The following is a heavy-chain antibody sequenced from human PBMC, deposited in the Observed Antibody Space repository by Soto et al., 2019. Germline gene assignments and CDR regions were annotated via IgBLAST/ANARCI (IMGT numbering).Heavy chain of an antibody. V-gene: IGHV3-21*01. CDR1: GFTFSSYS. CDR3: ARDRVPACSSTSCYFGTAMVHFDY. J-gene: IGHJ4*02. CDR2: ISSSSSYI. Sequence: SGGSLRLSCAASGFTFSSYSMNWVRQAPGKGLEWVSSISSSSSYIYYADSVKGRFTISRDNAKNSLYLQMNSLRAEDTAVYYCARDRVPACSSTSCYFGTAMVHFDYWGQGTLVTVSS. D-gene: IGHD2-2*01.